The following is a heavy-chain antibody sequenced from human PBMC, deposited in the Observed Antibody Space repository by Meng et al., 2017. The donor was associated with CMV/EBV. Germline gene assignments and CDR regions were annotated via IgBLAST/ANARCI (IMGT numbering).Heavy chain of an antibody. D-gene: IGHD6-6*01. CDR2: INHSGST. Sequence: SETLSLTCAVYGGSFSGYYWSWIRQPPGKGLEWIGEINHSGSTNYNPSLKSRLTISVDTSKNQFSLKLSSVTAADTAVYYCSRGEAARYYYYYGMDVWGQGTTVTVSS. V-gene: IGHV4-34*01. CDR1: GGSFSGYY. CDR3: SRGEAARYYYYYGMDV. J-gene: IGHJ6*02.